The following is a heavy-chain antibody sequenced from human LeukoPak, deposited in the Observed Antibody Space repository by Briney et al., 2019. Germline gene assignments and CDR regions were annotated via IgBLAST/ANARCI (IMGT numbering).Heavy chain of an antibody. CDR1: GGSISSYY. CDR2: IYTSGST. CDR3: ARGPVLGYCSSTSCRTNYYYGMDA. J-gene: IGHJ6*02. D-gene: IGHD2-2*01. Sequence: KPSETLSLTCTVSGGSISSYYWSWIRQPAGKGLEWIGRIYTSGSTNYNPSLKSRVTMSVDTPKNQFSLKLSSVTAADTAVYYCARGPVLGYCSSTSCRTNYYYGMDAWGQGTTVTVSS. V-gene: IGHV4-4*07.